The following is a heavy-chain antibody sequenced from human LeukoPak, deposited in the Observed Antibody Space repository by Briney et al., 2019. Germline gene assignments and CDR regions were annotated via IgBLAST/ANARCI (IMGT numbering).Heavy chain of an antibody. D-gene: IGHD6-25*01. CDR2: IKEDGSEI. V-gene: IGHV3-7*01. CDR3: AREWYSSGWTPPNFDF. J-gene: IGHJ4*02. Sequence: PGGSLRLSCAASGFSFSNSWMNWLRHAPGKGLEWVANIKEDGSEIYYIDAVKGRFTISRDNAKNSLFLQMNSLRAEDTAMYYCAREWYSSGWTPPNFDFWGQGTLVTVSS. CDR1: GFSFSNSW.